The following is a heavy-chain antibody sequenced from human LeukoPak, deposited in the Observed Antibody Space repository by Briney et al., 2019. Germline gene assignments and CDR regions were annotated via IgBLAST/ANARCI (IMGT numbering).Heavy chain of an antibody. CDR2: IYSGGST. V-gene: IGHV3-53*01. D-gene: IGHD5-18*01. CDR1: GFTVSSKY. CDR3: ARSDTAIVGESLDY. J-gene: IGHJ4*02. Sequence: QSGGSLRLSCSASGFTVSSKYMSWVRQAPGKGLEWVSVIYSGGSTYYADSVKGRFTISRDNSKNTLYLQMNSLRAEDTAVYYCARSDTAIVGESLDYWGQGTLVTVSS.